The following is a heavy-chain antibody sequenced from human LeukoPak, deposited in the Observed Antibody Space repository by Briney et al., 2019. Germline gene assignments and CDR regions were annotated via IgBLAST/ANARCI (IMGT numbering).Heavy chain of an antibody. CDR3: ATSGTYGGLYDYVWGSSSDAFDM. Sequence: GASVKVSCKVSGYTLTELSMHWVRQAPGKGLEWMGGFDPEDGETIYAQKFQGRVTMTEDTSTDTAYMELSSLRSEDTAVYYCATSGTYGGLYDYVWGSSSDAFDMWGQGTMVTVSS. CDR2: FDPEDGET. V-gene: IGHV1-24*01. D-gene: IGHD3-16*01. J-gene: IGHJ3*02. CDR1: GYTLTELS.